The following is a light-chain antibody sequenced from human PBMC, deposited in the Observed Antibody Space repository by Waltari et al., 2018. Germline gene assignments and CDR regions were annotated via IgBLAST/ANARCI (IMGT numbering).Light chain of an antibody. V-gene: IGLV2-8*01. CDR3: SSYAGSNFVV. CDR1: SSDVGGYNY. CDR2: EVS. J-gene: IGLJ2*01. Sequence: QSALAQPPSASGSPGQSVTISCTGTSSDVGGYNYVSWYQQHPGKAPKVMSYEVSKRPSGVPDRVYGCKSGNTASLTVSGLQAEDEADYYCSSYAGSNFVVFGGGTKVTVL.